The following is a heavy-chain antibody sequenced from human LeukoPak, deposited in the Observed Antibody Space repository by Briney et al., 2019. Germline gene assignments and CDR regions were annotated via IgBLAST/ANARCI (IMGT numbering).Heavy chain of an antibody. D-gene: IGHD6-19*01. Sequence: GGSLRLSCAASGFTFSSYWMHWVRQAPGKGLVWASRINSDGSSTTYADSVKGRFTISRDNAKNTLYLQMNSLRADDTAVYYCAKVTAVASTGALDYWDQGTLVTVSS. CDR3: AKVTAVASTGALDY. CDR1: GFTFSSYW. V-gene: IGHV3-74*01. J-gene: IGHJ4*02. CDR2: INSDGSST.